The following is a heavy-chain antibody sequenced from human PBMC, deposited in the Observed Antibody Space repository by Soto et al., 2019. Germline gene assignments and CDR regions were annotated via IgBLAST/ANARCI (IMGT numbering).Heavy chain of an antibody. CDR2: ISSSSSTI. V-gene: IGHV3-48*01. J-gene: IGHJ5*02. D-gene: IGHD3-3*01. Sequence: EVQLVESGGGLVQPGGSLRLSCAASGFTFSSYSMNWVRQAPGKGLEWVSYISSSSSTIYYADSVKGRFTISRDNAKKSLCLQMNSLRVGTTVVYHWGRESQFWECLPQNRFAPWGQGTLVTFSS. CDR1: GFTFSSYS. CDR3: GRESQFWECLPQNRFAP.